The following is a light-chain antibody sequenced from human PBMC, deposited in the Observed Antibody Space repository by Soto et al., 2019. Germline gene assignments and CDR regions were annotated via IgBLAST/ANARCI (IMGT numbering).Light chain of an antibody. J-gene: IGKJ1*01. CDR2: AAS. Sequence: IVLTQSPGTLSLSPGERATLSCRASQSVGSNFLAWYQQKRGQAPRLLIYAASNRASGIPDRFSGSGYVSDFSLTIRVLEREDFAPYYRQQYGSPPWAFGQVTRVEI. V-gene: IGKV3-20*01. CDR1: QSVGSNF. CDR3: QQYGSPPWA.